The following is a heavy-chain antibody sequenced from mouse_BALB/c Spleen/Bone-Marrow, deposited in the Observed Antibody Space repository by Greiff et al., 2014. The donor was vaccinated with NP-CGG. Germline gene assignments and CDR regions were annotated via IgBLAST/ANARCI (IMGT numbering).Heavy chain of an antibody. J-gene: IGHJ3*01. CDR3: ARGLYYVAYGPGFAY. CDR2: INSNGGTT. Sequence: VQLKESGGGLVQPGGSLKLSCAASGFTFSNYGMSWVRQTPDKRLDLVATINSNGGTTYYPDSVKGRFTISRDNAKNTLYLQMSSLKSEDTAMYFCARGLYYVAYGPGFAYWGQGILVTVSA. D-gene: IGHD2-13*01. V-gene: IGHV5-6-3*01. CDR1: GFTFSNYG.